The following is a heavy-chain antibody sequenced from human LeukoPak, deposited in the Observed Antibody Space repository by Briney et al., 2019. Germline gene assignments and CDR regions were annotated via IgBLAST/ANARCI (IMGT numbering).Heavy chain of an antibody. J-gene: IGHJ4*02. CDR3: AREYCSGGSCYGY. CDR1: GGSISSSSYY. Sequence: PSETLSLTCTVSGGSISSSSYYWGWIRQPPGKGLEWIGSIYYSGSTYYNPSLKSRVTISVDTSKNQFSLKLSSVTAADTAVYYCAREYCSGGSCYGYWGQGTLVTVSS. D-gene: IGHD2-15*01. CDR2: IYYSGST. V-gene: IGHV4-39*07.